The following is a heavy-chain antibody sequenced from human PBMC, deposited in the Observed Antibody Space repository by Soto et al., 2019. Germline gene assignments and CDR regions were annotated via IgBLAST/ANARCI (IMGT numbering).Heavy chain of an antibody. J-gene: IGHJ6*03. D-gene: IGHD3-3*01. CDR2: ISYDGSNK. Sequence: GGSLRLSCAASGFTFSSYGMHWVRQAPGKGLEWVAVISYDGSNKYYADYVKGQFNISRDNSKNTLYLKMNSLRAEDTAVYHCAKDFIDFCSGYYKARVYYYYYYMDVWGKGTTVTVSS. V-gene: IGHV3-30*18. CDR3: AKDFIDFCSGYYKARVYYYYYYMDV. CDR1: GFTFSSYG.